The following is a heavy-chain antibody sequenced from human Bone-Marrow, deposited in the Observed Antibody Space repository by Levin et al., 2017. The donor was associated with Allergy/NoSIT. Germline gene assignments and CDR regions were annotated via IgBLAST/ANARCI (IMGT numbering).Heavy chain of an antibody. CDR3: ARDLRVYGDYGNGMDV. V-gene: IGHV4-59*01. J-gene: IGHJ6*02. D-gene: IGHD4-17*01. CDR1: GDSISNYY. Sequence: SETLSLTCSVSGDSISNYYWTWIRQPPGKGREWIGYLSYSGNTNYNPSLKGRVTISGDTSKNQFSLKVSSVTAADTAVYFCARDLRVYGDYGNGMDVWGQGITVTVSS. CDR2: LSYSGNT.